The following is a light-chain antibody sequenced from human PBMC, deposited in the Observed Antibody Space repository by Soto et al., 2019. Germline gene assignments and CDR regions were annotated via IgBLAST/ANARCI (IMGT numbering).Light chain of an antibody. CDR1: QGVSNY. J-gene: IGKJ3*01. CDR2: AAS. V-gene: IGKV1-27*01. Sequence: DIVMTQSPSTLSASVGERVTITCRASQGVSNYLVWYQQKPGNDPKLLIYAASTMQSGVPSRFSGSGSGTDFTLTISSLQPEDFATYYCQKYNSSPLTFGPGTKVDIK. CDR3: QKYNSSPLT.